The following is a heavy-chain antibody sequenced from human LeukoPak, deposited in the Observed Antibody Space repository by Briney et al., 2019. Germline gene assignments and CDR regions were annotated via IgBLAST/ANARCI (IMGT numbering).Heavy chain of an antibody. D-gene: IGHD4-17*01. CDR3: ARGYGDFRVEGRYFHS. J-gene: IGHJ4*02. V-gene: IGHV4-59*01. CDR1: DGSITNYD. Sequence: PSETQSLTCTVSDGSITNYDWSCVRQPPGKGLEFIGHVHYSGTASYNPSLRSRVTISIDTSKKHFFLKLKSVTAADTAVYYCARGYGDFRVEGRYFHSWGQGTLVTVSS. CDR2: VHYSGTA.